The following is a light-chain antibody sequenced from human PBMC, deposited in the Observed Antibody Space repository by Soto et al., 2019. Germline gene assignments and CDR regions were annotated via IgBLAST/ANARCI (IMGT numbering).Light chain of an antibody. CDR1: QSVGSY. V-gene: IGKV3-11*01. CDR2: DAS. Sequence: EIVLTQSPATLSLSPGCRATVSCRASQSVGSYLAWYQQKPGQAPRLLIYDASNRATGIPARFSGSGSGTDFTLTISSLEPEDFAVYYCQQRSNWPTFGQGTKVDIK. J-gene: IGKJ1*01. CDR3: QQRSNWPT.